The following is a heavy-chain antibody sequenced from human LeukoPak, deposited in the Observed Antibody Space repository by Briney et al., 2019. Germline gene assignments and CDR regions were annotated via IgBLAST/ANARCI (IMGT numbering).Heavy chain of an antibody. CDR1: GFTFRISA. CDR3: ARDAAAGAGVFDY. D-gene: IGHD6-13*01. V-gene: IGHV3-23*01. Sequence: HPGGSLGLSCAASGFTFRISAMSWVRQAPGKGLEWVSAISGSGDSTYYADSVKGRFTISRDNSKNMVFLQMNSLRAEDTAVYYCARDAAAGAGVFDYWGQGTLVTVSS. CDR2: ISGSGDST. J-gene: IGHJ4*02.